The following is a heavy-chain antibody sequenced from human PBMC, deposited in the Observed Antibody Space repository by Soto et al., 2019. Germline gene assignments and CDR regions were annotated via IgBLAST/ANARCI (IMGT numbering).Heavy chain of an antibody. J-gene: IGHJ3*02. Sequence: PGGSLRLSCAASGFTFSNYWMHWVRQAPGKGLVWVSRIKSDGSSASYADSVKGRFTISRDNAKDTLYLQMNSLRAEDTAVYYCARPNYYESSGYYTAFNIWGQGTMVTVSS. CDR1: GFTFSNYW. CDR3: ARPNYYESSGYYTAFNI. D-gene: IGHD3-22*01. V-gene: IGHV3-74*01. CDR2: IKSDGSSA.